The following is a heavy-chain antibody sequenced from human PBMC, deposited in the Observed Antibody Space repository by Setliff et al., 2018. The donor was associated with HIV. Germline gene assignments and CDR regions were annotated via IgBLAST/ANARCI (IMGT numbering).Heavy chain of an antibody. CDR3: ARRGYSRPLNYYYYYMDV. D-gene: IGHD5-12*01. CDR2: INPSSGST. J-gene: IGHJ6*03. V-gene: IGHV1-46*01. Sequence: ASVKVSCKASGYTFTSYYMHWVRQAPGQGLEWMGIINPSSGSTTYAQKFQGRVTMTRDTSISTAYMELSRLRSDDTAVYYCARRGYSRPLNYYYYYMDVWGKGTTVTVSS. CDR1: GYTFTSYY.